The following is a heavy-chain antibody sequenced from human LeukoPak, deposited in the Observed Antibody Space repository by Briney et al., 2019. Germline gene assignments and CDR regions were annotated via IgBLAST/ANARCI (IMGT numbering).Heavy chain of an antibody. J-gene: IGHJ6*02. D-gene: IGHD6-13*01. CDR2: IYSGGST. Sequence: GGSLRLSCAASGFTVSSNYMSWVRQAPGKGLEWVSVIYSGGSTYYADSVKGRFTISRDNSKNTPYLQMNSQRAEDTAVYYCARGYSSSAQGMDVWGQGTTVTVSS. CDR1: GFTVSSNY. V-gene: IGHV3-66*01. CDR3: ARGYSSSAQGMDV.